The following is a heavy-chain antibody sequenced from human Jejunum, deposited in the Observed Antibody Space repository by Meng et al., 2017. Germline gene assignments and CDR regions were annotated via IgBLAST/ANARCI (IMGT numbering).Heavy chain of an antibody. Sequence: GESLKISCVASGFTFSSYEMKWVRQAPGKGLEWVSYISNTGTSVAYADSIQGRFTISRDNAKNSLLLQMNSPRAEDTAIYYCARGSGLCSDYMCHHFDYWGQGTVVTSPQ. CDR3: ARGSGLCSDYMCHHFDY. J-gene: IGHJ4*02. CDR2: ISNTGTSV. CDR1: GFTFSSYE. V-gene: IGHV3-48*03. D-gene: IGHD3-22*01.